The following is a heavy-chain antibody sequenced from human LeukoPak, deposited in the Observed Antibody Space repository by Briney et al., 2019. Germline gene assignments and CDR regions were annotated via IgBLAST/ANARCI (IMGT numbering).Heavy chain of an antibody. V-gene: IGHV1-2*02. J-gene: IGHJ4*02. CDR2: NNPNSGGT. CDR3: ARVNYDILTGYYNPFGY. D-gene: IGHD3-9*01. CDR1: GYTFTGYY. Sequence: ASVKVSCKASGYTFTGYYMHWVRQAPGQGLEWMGWNNPNSGGTNYAQKFQGRVTMTRDTSISTAYMELSRLRSDDTAVYYCARVNYDILTGYYNPFGYWGQGTLVTVSS.